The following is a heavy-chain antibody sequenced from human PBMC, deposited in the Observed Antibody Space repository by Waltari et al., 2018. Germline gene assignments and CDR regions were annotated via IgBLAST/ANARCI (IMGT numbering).Heavy chain of an antibody. D-gene: IGHD1-26*01. V-gene: IGHV5-51*01. CDR2: IYPGDSDT. Sequence: EVQLVQSGAEVKKPGESLTISCKGSGYSFTSYWIRWVRKMPGKRLEWMGIIYPGDSDTRYSPSFQGQVTISADKSISTAYLQWSSLKASDTAMYYCARHDVGATPRSYYYYMDVWGKGTTVTVSS. CDR3: ARHDVGATPRSYYYYMDV. CDR1: GYSFTSYW. J-gene: IGHJ6*03.